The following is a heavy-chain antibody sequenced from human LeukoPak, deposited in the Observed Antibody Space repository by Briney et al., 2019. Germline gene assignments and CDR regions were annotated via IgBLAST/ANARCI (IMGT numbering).Heavy chain of an antibody. J-gene: IGHJ5*02. CDR1: GSIFTSYW. CDR3: ARRDVWFDP. CDR2: IDPSDSYT. V-gene: IGHV5-10-1*01. D-gene: IGHD3-16*01. Sequence: GASLQISCKCSGSIFTSYWISWVRQLPGKGLEWMGRIDPSDSYTNYSPSFQGHVTISADKSISTAFLQWSSLKASDTAMYYCARRDVWFDPWGEGTLVTVSS.